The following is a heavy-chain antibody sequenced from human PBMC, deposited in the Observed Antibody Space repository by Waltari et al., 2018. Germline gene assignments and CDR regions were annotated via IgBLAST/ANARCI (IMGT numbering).Heavy chain of an antibody. V-gene: IGHV4-4*02. CDR2: VHGSGSS. J-gene: IGHJ5*02. Sequence: QLQLQESGPGLVKPSGTLSLSCAVSGDSMSGTYWWSWVRQSPQKGLEWVGQVHGSGSSNFSPSFASRVTVALDTSNNQFSLKVTAATAADTAVYYWARDRGRGLYLDTWGPGTLVTVSP. CDR1: GDSMSGTYW. D-gene: IGHD2-15*01. CDR3: ARDRGRGLYLDT.